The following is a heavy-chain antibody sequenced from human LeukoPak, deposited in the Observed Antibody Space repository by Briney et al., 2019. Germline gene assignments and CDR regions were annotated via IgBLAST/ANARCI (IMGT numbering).Heavy chain of an antibody. D-gene: IGHD3-10*01. CDR1: GGTFSSYA. CDR3: ARSPKITMVREGGYYYGMDV. J-gene: IGHJ6*02. V-gene: IGHV1-69*04. CDR2: IIPILGIA. Sequence: ASVKVSCKASGGTFSSYAISWVRQAPGQGLEWMGRIIPILGIANYAQKFQGRVTITADKSTSTAYMELSSLRSEDTAVYYCARSPKITMVREGGYYYGMDVWGQGTTVTVSS.